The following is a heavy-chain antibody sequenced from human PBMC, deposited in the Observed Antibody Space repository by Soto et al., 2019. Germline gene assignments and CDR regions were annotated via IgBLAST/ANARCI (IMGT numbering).Heavy chain of an antibody. V-gene: IGHV3-74*01. J-gene: IGHJ4*02. D-gene: IGHD3-22*01. CDR3: ARPRYHGSGTPFDH. CDR2: INGDGSTT. Sequence: GGSLRLSCAASGFTFSSYWMHWVRQAPGKGLVWVSRINGDGSTTTYADSVKGRFIISRDNAKNMLYLQMNSLTAEDTAVYYCARPRYHGSGTPFDHWGQGTLVTVP. CDR1: GFTFSSYW.